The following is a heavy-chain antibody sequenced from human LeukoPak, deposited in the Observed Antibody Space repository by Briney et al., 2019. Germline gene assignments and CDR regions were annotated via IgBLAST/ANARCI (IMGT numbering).Heavy chain of an antibody. Sequence: AETLSLTCTVSGGSISSYYWSWSRQPPGKALEWIGYIYYSESTNYNPSLKSRVAISVDTSKNQFSLKLSSVTAADTAVYYCARGVGERWLQLDDFDYCGQGTLVTVSS. V-gene: IGHV4-59*08. CDR3: ARGVGERWLQLDDFDY. CDR2: IYYSEST. D-gene: IGHD5-24*01. CDR1: GGSISSYY. J-gene: IGHJ4*02.